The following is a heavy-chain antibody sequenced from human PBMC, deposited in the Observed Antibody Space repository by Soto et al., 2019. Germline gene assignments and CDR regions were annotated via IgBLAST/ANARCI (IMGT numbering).Heavy chain of an antibody. CDR1: GFTFSSYG. J-gene: IGHJ6*03. Sequence: PGGSLRLSCAASGFTFSSYGMHWVRQAPGKGLEWVAVIWYDGSNKYYADSVKGRFTISRDNSKNTLYLQMNSLRAEDTAVYYCARSYGSGSYYTPDYYYYLAVWGKGTTVTVSS. CDR3: ARSYGSGSYYTPDYYYYLAV. V-gene: IGHV3-33*01. CDR2: IWYDGSNK. D-gene: IGHD3-10*01.